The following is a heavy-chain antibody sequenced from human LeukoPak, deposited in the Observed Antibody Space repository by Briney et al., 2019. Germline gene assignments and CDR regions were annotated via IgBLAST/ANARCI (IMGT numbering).Heavy chain of an antibody. CDR2: ISGSGATT. CDR1: GFTFSTYA. Sequence: GGSLRLSCAASGFTFSTYAMSWVRQAPGKGLEWVSTISGSGATTYYAASVKGRFTISRDNSKNTLYLQMNSLRAEDTAVYYCAKDPYYYGSGSYPFDYWGQGTLVTVSS. V-gene: IGHV3-23*01. D-gene: IGHD3-10*01. CDR3: AKDPYYYGSGSYPFDY. J-gene: IGHJ4*02.